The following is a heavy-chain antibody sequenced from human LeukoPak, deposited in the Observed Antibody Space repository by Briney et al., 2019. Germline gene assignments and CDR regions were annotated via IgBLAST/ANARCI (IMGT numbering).Heavy chain of an antibody. V-gene: IGHV3-21*01. CDR3: ARDLAWDAFDI. J-gene: IGHJ3*02. Sequence: GGSLRLSCAASGFNFTNYNMNCVPQAPGKSLEWVSSIHSSSGSIYYADSLKGRFTISRDNAKNSLYLQMNSLRAEDTAVYYCARDLAWDAFDIWGQGTMVTVSS. CDR1: GFNFTNYN. CDR2: IHSSSGSI.